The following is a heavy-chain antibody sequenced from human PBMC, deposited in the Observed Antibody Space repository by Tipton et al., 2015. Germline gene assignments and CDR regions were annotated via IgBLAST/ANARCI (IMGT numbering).Heavy chain of an antibody. CDR3: ARTLSCSGDSCYYYGMDV. V-gene: IGHV4-59*01. Sequence: TLSLTCNVSRGSISTSYWNWVRQPPGGGLEWIGFIYHTGITNYNPSLKSRVIMSLDTSKNQVSLTLSSVTAADTAVYYCARTLSCSGDSCYYYGMDVWGQGTTVTVSS. CDR2: IYHTGIT. J-gene: IGHJ6*02. CDR1: RGSISTSY. D-gene: IGHD2-15*01.